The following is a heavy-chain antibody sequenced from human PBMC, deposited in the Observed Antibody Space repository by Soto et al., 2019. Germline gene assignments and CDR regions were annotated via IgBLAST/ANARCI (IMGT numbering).Heavy chain of an antibody. J-gene: IGHJ1*01. Sequence: GGSLRLSCAASGFTFSSYAMHWVRQAPGKGLEWVAVISYDGSNKYYADSVKGRFTISRDNSKNTLYLQMNSLRAEDTAVYYCARAVGGGDCPNCAEYFQHWGQGTLVTVSS. CDR3: ARAVGGGDCPNCAEYFQH. CDR1: GFTFSSYA. D-gene: IGHD2-21*02. V-gene: IGHV3-30-3*01. CDR2: ISYDGSNK.